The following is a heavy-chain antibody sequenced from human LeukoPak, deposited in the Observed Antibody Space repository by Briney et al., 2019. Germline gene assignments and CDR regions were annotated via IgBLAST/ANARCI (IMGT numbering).Heavy chain of an antibody. V-gene: IGHV4-39*07. CDR3: ARGSGSVPPLHFDS. D-gene: IGHD2-15*01. J-gene: IGHJ4*02. CDR1: GGSISSSSYY. Sequence: SETLSLTCTVSGGSISSSSYYWGWIRQPPGKGLEWIGSIYYSGSTYYNPSLKSRVTISVDTSKNQFSLKLSSVTAADTAVYYCARGSGSVPPLHFDSWGQGTLVTVSS. CDR2: IYYSGST.